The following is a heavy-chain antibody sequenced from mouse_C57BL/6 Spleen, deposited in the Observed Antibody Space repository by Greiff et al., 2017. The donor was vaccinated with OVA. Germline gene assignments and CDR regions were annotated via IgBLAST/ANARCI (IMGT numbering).Heavy chain of an antibody. CDR3: ATHDSNYVWYFDV. CDR2: ISGGGGNT. D-gene: IGHD2-5*01. CDR1: GFTFSSYT. Sequence: EVKLVESGGGLVKPGGSLKLSCAASGFTFSSYTMSWVRQTPEKRLGWVANISGGGGNTYYPDSVKGRFTISRDNAKNTLYLQMSSLRSEDTALYYCATHDSNYVWYFDVWGTGTTVTVSS. V-gene: IGHV5-9*01. J-gene: IGHJ1*03.